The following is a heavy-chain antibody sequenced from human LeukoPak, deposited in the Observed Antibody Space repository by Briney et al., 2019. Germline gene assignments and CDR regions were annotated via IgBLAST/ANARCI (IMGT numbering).Heavy chain of an antibody. CDR3: ARGVDYYGV. CDR2: INHSVGT. D-gene: IGHD3-10*01. CDR1: GGSFSGYS. Sequence: SGTLSLTCAVYGGSFSGYSWNWVRQPPVKGLEWVGEINHSVGTNYNQSTHRRVTISVDTTKQQVSLKQSSVTAADTAVYSCARGVDYYGVWGQGPMVTVSS. J-gene: IGHJ4*02. V-gene: IGHV4-34*01.